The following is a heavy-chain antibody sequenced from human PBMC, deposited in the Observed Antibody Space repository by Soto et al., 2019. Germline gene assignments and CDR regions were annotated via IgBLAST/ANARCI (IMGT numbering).Heavy chain of an antibody. CDR1: GTSIRGYS. D-gene: IGHD3-10*01. Sequence: SETLSLTCSVSGTSIRGYSCTWIRQRPGKGLEWLGYIYYTRTTNYTPSLNSRVTISVDTSKNQFSLRLYPVTAADTAVYYCAREVSSFGSNHFDSWGQGALVT. V-gene: IGHV4-59*01. CDR3: AREVSSFGSNHFDS. CDR2: IYYTRTT. J-gene: IGHJ4*02.